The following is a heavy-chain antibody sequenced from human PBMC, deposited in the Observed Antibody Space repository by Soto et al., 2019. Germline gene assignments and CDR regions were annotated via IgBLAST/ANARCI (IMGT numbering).Heavy chain of an antibody. Sequence: QVQLVESGGGVVQPGRSLRLSCAASGFTFSSYAMHWVRQAPGKGLEWVAVISYDGSNKYYADSVKGRFTISRDNSKNTLYLQMNSLRAEDTAVYYCARDTISEDYYYYGMDVW. V-gene: IGHV3-30-3*01. D-gene: IGHD3-3*01. CDR1: GFTFSSYA. CDR2: ISYDGSNK. CDR3: ARDTISEDYYYYGMDV. J-gene: IGHJ6*01.